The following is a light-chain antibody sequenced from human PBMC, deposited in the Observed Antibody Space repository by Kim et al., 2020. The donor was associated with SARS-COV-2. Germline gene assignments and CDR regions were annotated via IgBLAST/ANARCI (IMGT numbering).Light chain of an antibody. V-gene: IGLV2-14*03. CDR1: SSDIGVYDY. CDR2: DVN. CDR3: GSYTTSSTYV. J-gene: IGLJ1*01. Sequence: QSALTQPASVSGSPGQSITFSCTGTSSDIGVYDYVSWYQHHPGKAPKVIINDVNKRPSGVSDRFSGSKSGNSASLTISGLQAEDEGDYYCGSYTTSSTYVFGTGTKVTVL.